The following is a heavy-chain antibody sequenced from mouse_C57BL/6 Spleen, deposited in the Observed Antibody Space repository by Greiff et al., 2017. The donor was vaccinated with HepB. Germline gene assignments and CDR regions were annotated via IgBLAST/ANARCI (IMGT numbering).Heavy chain of an antibody. Sequence: QVQLQQPGAELVKPGASVKVSCKASGYTFTSYWMHWVKQRPGQGLEWIGRSHPSDSDTNYNHKFKGKATLTVDKASSTAYMQLSSLTSEDSAVYYCAQIRGSNYEWYFDVWGTVTTVTVSS. J-gene: IGHJ1*03. V-gene: IGHV1-74*01. D-gene: IGHD2-5*01. CDR2: SHPSDSDT. CDR3: AQIRGSNYEWYFDV. CDR1: GYTFTSYW.